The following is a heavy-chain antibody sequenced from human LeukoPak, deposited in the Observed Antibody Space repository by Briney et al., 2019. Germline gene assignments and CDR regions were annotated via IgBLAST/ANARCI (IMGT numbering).Heavy chain of an antibody. Sequence: PGGSLRLSCAASGFTFSDYYTSWIRQAPGKGLEWVSYISSSSTYTNYADSVKGRFTISRDNAKNSLYLQMNSLRAEDTAVYYCAKVGATTRWFDPWGQGTLVTVSS. CDR1: GFTFSDYY. V-gene: IGHV3-11*05. J-gene: IGHJ5*02. CDR3: AKVGATTRWFDP. D-gene: IGHD1-26*01. CDR2: ISSSSTYT.